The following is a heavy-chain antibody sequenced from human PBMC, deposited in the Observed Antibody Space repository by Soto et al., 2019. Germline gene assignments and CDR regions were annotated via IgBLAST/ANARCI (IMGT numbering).Heavy chain of an antibody. D-gene: IGHD6-6*01. CDR2: IYHSGST. CDR1: GGSISSGGYS. J-gene: IGHJ6*02. V-gene: IGHV4-30-2*01. CDR3: ARSSIAARLDYYYGMDV. Sequence: SETLSLTCAVSGGSISSGGYSWSWIRQPPGKGLEWIGYIYHSGSTYYNPSLKSRVTISVDRSKNQFSLKLSSVTAADTAVYYCARSSIAARLDYYYGMDVWGQGTTVTVSS.